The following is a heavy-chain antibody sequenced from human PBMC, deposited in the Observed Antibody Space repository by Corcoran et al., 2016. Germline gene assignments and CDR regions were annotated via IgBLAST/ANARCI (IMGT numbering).Heavy chain of an antibody. CDR3: ARDSPLWFGESGYYFDY. CDR2: ISSSSSTI. CDR1: GFTFSSYS. V-gene: IGHV3-48*04. Sequence: EVQLVESGGGLVQPGGSLRLSCAASGFTFSSYSMNWVRQAPGKGLEWVSYISSSSSTIYYADSVKGRFTISRDNAKNSLYLQMNSLRAEDTAVYYCARDSPLWFGESGYYFDYWGQGTLVTVSS. J-gene: IGHJ4*02. D-gene: IGHD3-10*01.